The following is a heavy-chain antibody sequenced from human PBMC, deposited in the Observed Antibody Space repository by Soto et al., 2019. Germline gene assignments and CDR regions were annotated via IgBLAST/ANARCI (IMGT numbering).Heavy chain of an antibody. D-gene: IGHD6-13*01. CDR3: ARGTRAGVFGY. J-gene: IGHJ4*02. CDR2: IYYSGST. V-gene: IGHV4-59*01. CDR1: GGSITNYY. Sequence: SETLSLTCSVSGGSITNYYWSWIRQPPGKGLEWIGYIYYSGSTYNNPSLKSRVTISVDTSKNHFSLKLSSVTAADTAVYYCARGTRAGVFGYWGQGTLVTVSS.